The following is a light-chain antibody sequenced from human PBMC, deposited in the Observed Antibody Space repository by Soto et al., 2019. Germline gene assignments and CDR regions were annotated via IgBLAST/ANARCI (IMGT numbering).Light chain of an antibody. V-gene: IGLV1-44*01. CDR3: AAWDDSLNGYV. Sequence: QSVLTQPPSASGTPGQSVTISCSGRSSNIGSNTVNWYQQLPGTAPKLLIYRNDQRPSGVPDRFSGSKSGTSGSLAISGLQSEDEADYYCAAWDDSLNGYVFGAGTKVTVL. CDR1: SSNIGSNT. CDR2: RND. J-gene: IGLJ1*01.